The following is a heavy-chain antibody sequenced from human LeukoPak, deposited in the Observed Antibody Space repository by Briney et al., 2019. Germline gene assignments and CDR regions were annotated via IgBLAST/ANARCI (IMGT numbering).Heavy chain of an antibody. V-gene: IGHV1-2*02. J-gene: IGHJ3*02. Sequence: ASVKVSFKASGYTFTDYYIHWVRQAPGQGLEWMGWINPKTGSTNYPQKFQGRVTMTRDTSISTVNMELSRLRSDDTAVYFCARGLDDAFDIWGQGTVVTVSS. CDR2: INPKTGST. D-gene: IGHD1-1*01. CDR3: ARGLDDAFDI. CDR1: GYTFTDYY.